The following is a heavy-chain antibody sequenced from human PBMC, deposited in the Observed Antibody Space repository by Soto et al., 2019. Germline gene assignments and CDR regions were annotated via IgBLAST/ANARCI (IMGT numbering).Heavy chain of an antibody. V-gene: IGHV1-3*01. J-gene: IGHJ6*02. Sequence: QVQLVQSGAEVKKPGASVKVSCKASGYTFTSYATHWVRQAPGQRLEWMGWINAGNGNTKYSQKFQGRVTITRDTSASTAYMELSSLRSEDTAVYYCARTVGYYYGMDVWGQGTTVTVSS. CDR1: GYTFTSYA. CDR2: INAGNGNT. D-gene: IGHD4-17*01. CDR3: ARTVGYYYGMDV.